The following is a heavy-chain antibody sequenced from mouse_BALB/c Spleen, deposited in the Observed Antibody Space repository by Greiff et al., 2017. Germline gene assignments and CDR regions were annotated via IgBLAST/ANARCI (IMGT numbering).Heavy chain of an antibody. J-gene: IGHJ4*01. V-gene: IGHV5-4*02. D-gene: IGHD2-1*01. Sequence: EVQGVESGGGLVKPGGSLKLSCAASGFTFSSYAMYWVRQTPEKRLEWVATISDGGSYTYYPDSVKGRFTISRDNAKNNLYLQMSSLKSEDTAMYYCARGGIGNYYAMDYWGQGTSVTVSS. CDR1: GFTFSSYA. CDR3: ARGGIGNYYAMDY. CDR2: ISDGGSYT.